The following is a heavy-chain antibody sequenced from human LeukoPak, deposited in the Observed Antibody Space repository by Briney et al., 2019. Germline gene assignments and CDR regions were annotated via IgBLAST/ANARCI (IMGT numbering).Heavy chain of an antibody. Sequence: PSETLPLTCTVSGGSISSYYWSWIRQPPGKGLEWIAYIFYIGRTNYNPSLKSRVTISVDTSKNQFSLNLSSVTAADTAVYYCASHDYGDPVDAFDFWGQGTMVTVAS. CDR3: ASHDYGDPVDAFDF. CDR1: GGSISSYY. V-gene: IGHV4-59*08. J-gene: IGHJ3*01. D-gene: IGHD4-17*01. CDR2: IFYIGRT.